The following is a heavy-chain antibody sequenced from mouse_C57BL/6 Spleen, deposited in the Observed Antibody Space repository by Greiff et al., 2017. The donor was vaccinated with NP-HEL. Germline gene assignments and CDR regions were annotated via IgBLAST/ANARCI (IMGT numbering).Heavy chain of an antibody. CDR1: GYTFTEYT. V-gene: IGHV1-62-2*01. CDR3: ARRRPPGPGFDY. CDR2: FYPGSGSI. D-gene: IGHD4-1*01. Sequence: QVQLQQSGAELVKPGASVKLSCKASGYTFTEYTIHWVKQRSGQGLEWIGWFYPGSGSIKYNEKFKDKATLTADKSSNTAYMQLSSLTTEDSAIYYCARRRPPGPGFDYWGQGTTLTVSS. J-gene: IGHJ2*01.